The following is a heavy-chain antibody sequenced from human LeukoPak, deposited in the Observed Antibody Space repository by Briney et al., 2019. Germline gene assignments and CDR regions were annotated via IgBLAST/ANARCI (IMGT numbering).Heavy chain of an antibody. D-gene: IGHD3-22*01. CDR3: ARGGDYYDSSGAFDY. J-gene: IGHJ4*02. CDR1: GGSFSGGYS. CDR2: IYHSGST. Sequence: SETLSLTCAVYGGSFSGGYSWSWIRQPPGKGLEWIGYIYHSGSTYYNPSLKSRVTISVDRSKNQFSLKLSSVTAADTAVYYCARGGDYYDSSGAFDYWGQGTLVTVSS. V-gene: IGHV4-30-2*01.